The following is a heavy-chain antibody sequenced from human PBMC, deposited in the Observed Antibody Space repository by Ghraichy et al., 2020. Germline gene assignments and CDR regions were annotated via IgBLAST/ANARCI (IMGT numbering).Heavy chain of an antibody. V-gene: IGHV4-39*01. J-gene: IGHJ4*02. D-gene: IGHD2-2*01. CDR3: ARGQVVPAALYFDY. CDR1: GGSISSSSYY. Sequence: SETLSLTCTVSGGSISSSSYYWGWIRQPPGKGLEWIGSIYYSGSTYYNPSLKSRVTISVDTSKNQFSLKLSSVTAADTAVYYCARGQVVPAALYFDYWGQGTLVTVSS. CDR2: IYYSGST.